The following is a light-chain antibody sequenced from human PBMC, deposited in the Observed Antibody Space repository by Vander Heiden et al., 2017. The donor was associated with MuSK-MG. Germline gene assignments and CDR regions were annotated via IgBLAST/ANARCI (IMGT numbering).Light chain of an antibody. CDR3: QQYGRSPYT. CDR1: QSVFGDY. V-gene: IGKV3-20*01. J-gene: IGKJ2*01. CDR2: VTS. Sequence: EIVLTQSPGTLSLSPGDRATLSCRASQSVFGDYLAWYQQKPGQAPRLLIYVTSRRATGIPDRFSGSGSGTDFTLTITRLEPEDFAVYYCQQYGRSPYTFGQGTKLEI.